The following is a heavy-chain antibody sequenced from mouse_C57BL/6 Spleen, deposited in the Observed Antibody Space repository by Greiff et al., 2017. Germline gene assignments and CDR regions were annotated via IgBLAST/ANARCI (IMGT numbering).Heavy chain of an antibody. V-gene: IGHV1-64*01. CDR2: IHPNSGGT. CDR1: GYTFTSYW. J-gene: IGHJ1*03. D-gene: IGHD2-1*01. CDR3: ARGGNYEYFDV. Sequence: VQLQQPGAELVKPGASVKLSCKASGYTFTSYWMHWVKQRPGQGLEWIGMIHPNSGGTNYNEKFKSKATLTVDKSSSTAYMQLSSLQSEDSEVYCCARGGNYEYFDVWGTGTTVTVSS.